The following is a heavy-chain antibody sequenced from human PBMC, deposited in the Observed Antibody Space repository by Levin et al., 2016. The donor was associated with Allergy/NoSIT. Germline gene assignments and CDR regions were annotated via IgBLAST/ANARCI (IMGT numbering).Heavy chain of an antibody. D-gene: IGHD6-13*01. Sequence: WVRQAPGQGLEWIGGIIPIFGTANYAQKFQGRVTITADESTSTAYMELSSLRSEDTAVYYCARDRLAAAVFRYYYYGMDVWGPRGPRSPSPQ. CDR2: IIPIFGTA. V-gene: IGHV1-69*01. CDR3: ARDRLAAAVFRYYYYGMDV. J-gene: IGHJ6*01.